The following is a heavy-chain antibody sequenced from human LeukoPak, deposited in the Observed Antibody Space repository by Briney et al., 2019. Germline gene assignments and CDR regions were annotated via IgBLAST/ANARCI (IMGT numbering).Heavy chain of an antibody. D-gene: IGHD6-19*01. CDR3: AREVAAPILSDGLDL. CDR1: GFVVNTHY. V-gene: IGHV3-53*01. J-gene: IGHJ6*02. Sequence: GGSLRLSCVASGFVVNTHYMSWVRQAPGKGLEWVSVVYSDGRTYYAEPVKGRFIISRDSSKNIVYLQMDSLRVEDTAVYYCAREVAAPILSDGLDLWGQGTAVTVSS. CDR2: VYSDGRT.